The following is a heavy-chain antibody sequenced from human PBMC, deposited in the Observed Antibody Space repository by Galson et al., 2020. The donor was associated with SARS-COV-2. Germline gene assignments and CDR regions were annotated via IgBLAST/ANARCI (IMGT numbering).Heavy chain of an antibody. V-gene: IGHV3-33*01. D-gene: IGHD3-22*01. CDR3: ARDYYDSSGYSYGMDV. Sequence: PGGSLRLSCAASGFTSSSYGMHWVRQAPGKGLEWVAVIWYDGSNKYYADSVKGRFTISRDNSKNTLYLQMNSLRAEDTAVYYCARDYYDSSGYSYGMDVWGQGTTVTVSS. CDR2: IWYDGSNK. CDR1: GFTSSSYG. J-gene: IGHJ6*02.